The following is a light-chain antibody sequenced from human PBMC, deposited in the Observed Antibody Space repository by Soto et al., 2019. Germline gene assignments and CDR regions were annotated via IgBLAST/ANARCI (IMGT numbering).Light chain of an antibody. J-gene: IGKJ2*01. CDR2: DAS. V-gene: IGKV3-15*01. CDR1: QSVSSS. CDR3: QQYNNWPPYT. Sequence: EILMTQSPATLSVSPGERATLSCRASQSVSSSLAWYQQKPGQAPRLLMYDASTRATGIPARFSVSGSGTEFTLTISSLQSEDFAVYYCQQYNNWPPYTFGQGTKLEIK.